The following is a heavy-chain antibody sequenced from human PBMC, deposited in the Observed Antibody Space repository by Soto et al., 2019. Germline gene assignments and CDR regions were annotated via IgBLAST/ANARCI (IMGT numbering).Heavy chain of an antibody. CDR1: GYTFSKYW. Sequence: WESLKISCQASGYTFSKYWIAWVRQMPGKGLEYVGIVYPGDSDTRYSPSFQVQVTISVYTSTSTAYMQWNSLKASDSAMYYFARRVKDDSGSSPYYSALDVWGRGTTVTVSS. CDR2: VYPGDSDT. V-gene: IGHV5-51*01. J-gene: IGHJ6*02. D-gene: IGHD3-3*01. CDR3: ARRVKDDSGSSPYYSALDV.